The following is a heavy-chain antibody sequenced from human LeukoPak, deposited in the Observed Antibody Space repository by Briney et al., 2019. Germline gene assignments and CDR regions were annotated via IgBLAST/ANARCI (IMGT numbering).Heavy chain of an antibody. Sequence: ASVKVSCKASGGTFSSYAISWVRQAPGQGLEWMGGIIPIFGTANYAQKFQGRVTITADESTSTAYMELSSLRSEDTAVYYCARDLDIVLVPAARAIDYWGQGTLVTVSS. D-gene: IGHD2-8*02. J-gene: IGHJ4*02. CDR1: GGTFSSYA. CDR3: ARDLDIVLVPAARAIDY. V-gene: IGHV1-69*13. CDR2: IIPIFGTA.